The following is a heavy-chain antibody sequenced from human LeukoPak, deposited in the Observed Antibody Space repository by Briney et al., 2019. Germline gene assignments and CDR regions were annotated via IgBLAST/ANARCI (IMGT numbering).Heavy chain of an antibody. J-gene: IGHJ4*02. D-gene: IGHD2-2*02. CDR2: ISSSGSTI. CDR1: GFTFSSYE. CDR3: ARTLLLYVIRGFDY. V-gene: IGHV3-48*03. Sequence: PGGSLRLSCAASGFTFSSYEMNWVRQAPGKGLEWVSYISSSGSTIYYADSVKSRFTISRDNAQNSLYVQLNSLRAEDTAVYYCARTLLLYVIRGFDYWGQGTLVTVSS.